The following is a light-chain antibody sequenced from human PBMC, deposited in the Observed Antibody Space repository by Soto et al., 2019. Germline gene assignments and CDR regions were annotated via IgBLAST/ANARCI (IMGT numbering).Light chain of an antibody. J-gene: IGLJ1*01. Sequence: QSALTQPPSASGSPGQSVTISCTGTSSDVGAYNSVSWYQHHPGKAPKLMIYEVSKRPSGVPDRFSGSKSANTASLTVSGLQPEDEDDYYCTSYAGSDNDVFGPGTKLTVL. CDR3: TSYAGSDNDV. CDR1: SSDVGAYNS. V-gene: IGLV2-8*01. CDR2: EVS.